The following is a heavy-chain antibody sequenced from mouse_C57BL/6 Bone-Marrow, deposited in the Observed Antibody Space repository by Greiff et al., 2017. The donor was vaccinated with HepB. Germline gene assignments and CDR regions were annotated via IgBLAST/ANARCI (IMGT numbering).Heavy chain of an antibody. D-gene: IGHD1-1*01. CDR1: GFNIKDDY. Sequence: EVQLQQSGAELVRPGASVKLSCTASGFNIKDDYMHWVKQRPEQGLEWIGWIDPENGDTEYASKFQGKATITADTSSNTAYLQLSSLTSEDTAVYYCTTWDYGSPWFAYWGQGTLVTVSA. V-gene: IGHV14-4*01. J-gene: IGHJ3*01. CDR2: IDPENGDT. CDR3: TTWDYGSPWFAY.